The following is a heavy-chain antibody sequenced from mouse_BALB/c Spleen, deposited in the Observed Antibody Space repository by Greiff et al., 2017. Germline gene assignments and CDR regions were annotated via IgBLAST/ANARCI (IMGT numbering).Heavy chain of an antibody. Sequence: VQLQQPGAELVKPGTSVKLSCKASGYNFTSYWINWVKLRPGQGLEWIGDIYPGSGSTNYNEKFKSKATLTVDTSSSTAYMQLSSLASEDSALYYCARQGDYRYDGRCDYWGQGTTLTVAS. J-gene: IGHJ2*01. CDR2: IYPGSGST. V-gene: IGHV1-55*01. D-gene: IGHD2-14*01. CDR3: ARQGDYRYDGRCDY. CDR1: GYNFTSYW.